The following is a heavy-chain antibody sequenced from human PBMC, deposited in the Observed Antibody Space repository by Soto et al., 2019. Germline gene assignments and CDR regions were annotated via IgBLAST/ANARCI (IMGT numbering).Heavy chain of an antibody. V-gene: IGHV4-34*01. CDR3: ARGLCSGGSCYSPN. CDR2: INHSGST. Sequence: PSETLSLTCAVYGGSFSGYYWSWIRQPPGKGLEWIGEINHSGSTNYNPSLKSRVTISVDTSKNQFSLKLSSVTAADTAVYYCARGLCSGGSCYSPNWGQGTLVTVSS. CDR1: GGSFSGYY. D-gene: IGHD2-15*01. J-gene: IGHJ4*02.